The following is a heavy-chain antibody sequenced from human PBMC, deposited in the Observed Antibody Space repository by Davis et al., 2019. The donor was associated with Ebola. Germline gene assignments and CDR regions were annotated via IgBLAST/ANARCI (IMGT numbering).Heavy chain of an antibody. CDR2: IIPIFGTA. CDR1: GGTFSSYA. V-gene: IGHV1-69*13. CDR3: ARDPLRPFNGGYCPY. J-gene: IGHJ4*02. D-gene: IGHD2-21*01. Sequence: SVKVSCKASGGTFSSYAISWVRQAPGQGLEWMGGIIPIFGTANYAQKFQGRVTITADESTSTAYMELSSLRSEDTAVYYCARDPLRPFNGGYCPYWGQGTLVTVSS.